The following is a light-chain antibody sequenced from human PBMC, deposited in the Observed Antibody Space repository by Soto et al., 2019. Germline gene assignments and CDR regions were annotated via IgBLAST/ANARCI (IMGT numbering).Light chain of an antibody. V-gene: IGKV3-15*01. CDR1: QSVGSN. CDR3: QQYNNWPPYT. CDR2: GAS. J-gene: IGKJ2*01. Sequence: EVVMTQSPATLSVSPGERATLSCRASQSVGSNLAWFRQKPGQAPRLLIYGASARATGVPARFSGSGSGTEFTLTISSLQSEDFAVYYCQQYNNWPPYTFGQGTKLESK.